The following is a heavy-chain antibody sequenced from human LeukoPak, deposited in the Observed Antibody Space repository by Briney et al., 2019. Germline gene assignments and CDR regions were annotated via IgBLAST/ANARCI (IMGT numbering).Heavy chain of an antibody. CDR3: ARNNGMDV. V-gene: IGHV3-7*03. CDR1: GFALSSHW. J-gene: IGHJ6*02. Sequence: GGSLRLSCAASGFALSSHWMTWVRQVPGRGPEWVANVNRDGSETYYLDSVKGRFTISKDNARNSLYLQMNSLRAEDTALYHCARNNGMDVWGQGTTVTVSS. CDR2: VNRDGSET.